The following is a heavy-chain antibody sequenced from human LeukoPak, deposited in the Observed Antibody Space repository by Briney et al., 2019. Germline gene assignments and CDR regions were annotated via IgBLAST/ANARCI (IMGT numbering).Heavy chain of an antibody. CDR3: ARDRSGSSGYYSAVDI. D-gene: IGHD3-22*01. Sequence: SETLSLTCTVSGGSISKYYWSWIRQPAGKGLEWIRRLSTSGSTNYNPSLQSRANMSVDTSKNQFSLKLSSLTAADTAVYYCARDRSGSSGYYSAVDIWGRGTMVTVSS. CDR2: LSTSGST. CDR1: GGSISKYY. V-gene: IGHV4-4*07. J-gene: IGHJ3*02.